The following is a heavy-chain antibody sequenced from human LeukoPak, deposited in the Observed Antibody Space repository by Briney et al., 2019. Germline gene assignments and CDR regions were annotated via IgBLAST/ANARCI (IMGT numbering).Heavy chain of an antibody. CDR1: GYTFTGYY. CDR3: ATSVQLEPPGGYYFDY. D-gene: IGHD1-1*01. CDR2: INPNSGGT. Sequence: ASVKVSCKASGYTFTGYYMHWVRQAPGQGLEWMGWINPNSGGTNYAQKFQGRVTMTRDTSISTAYMELSRLRSDDTAVYYCATSVQLEPPGGYYFDYWGQGTLVTVSS. J-gene: IGHJ4*02. V-gene: IGHV1-2*02.